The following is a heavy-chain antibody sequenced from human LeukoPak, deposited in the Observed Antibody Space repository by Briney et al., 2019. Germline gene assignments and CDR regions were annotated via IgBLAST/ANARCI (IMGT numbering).Heavy chain of an antibody. J-gene: IGHJ4*02. CDR1: GFTFSNYA. Sequence: QTGGSLRLSCAASGFTFSNYAMHWVRQAPGRGLEYLSTITGNGDSTYHANSVKGRFTTSRDNSKSTLYLQMGSLRDEDTAVYYCARTGDSGWYTSDWGQGTLVTVSS. CDR3: ARTGDSGWYTSD. D-gene: IGHD6-19*01. V-gene: IGHV3-64*01. CDR2: ITGNGDST.